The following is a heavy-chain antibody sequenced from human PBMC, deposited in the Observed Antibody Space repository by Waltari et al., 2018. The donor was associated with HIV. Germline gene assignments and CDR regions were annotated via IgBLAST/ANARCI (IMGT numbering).Heavy chain of an antibody. CDR1: GYSFTSYW. J-gene: IGHJ4*02. V-gene: IGHV5-51*01. CDR3: ARRWYYYDSSGPPDY. Sequence: EVQLVQSGAEVKKPGEYLKTSCKGSGYSFTSYWIGWVRQMPGKGLEWMGIIYPGDSDTRYSPSFQGQVTISADKSISTAYLQWSSLKASDTAMYYCARRWYYYDSSGPPDYWGQGTLVTVSS. CDR2: IYPGDSDT. D-gene: IGHD3-22*01.